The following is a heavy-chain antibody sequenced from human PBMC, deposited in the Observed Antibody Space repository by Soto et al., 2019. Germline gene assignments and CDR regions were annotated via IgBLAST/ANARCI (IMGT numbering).Heavy chain of an antibody. CDR3: VRDRGYPDSFDI. D-gene: IGHD1-1*01. CDR2: ISSSGSTI. CDR1: GFTFSDYY. V-gene: IGHV3-11*04. Sequence: PGGSLRLSCAASGFTFSDYYMSWIRQAPGKGLEWVSYISSSGSTIYYADSVKGRFTISRDNAKNTLYLQMHSLRAEDTALYFCVRDRGYPDSFDIWGQGTMVTVSS. J-gene: IGHJ3*02.